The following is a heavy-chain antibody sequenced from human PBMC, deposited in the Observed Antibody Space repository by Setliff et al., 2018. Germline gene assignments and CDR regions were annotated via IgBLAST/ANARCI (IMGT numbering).Heavy chain of an antibody. D-gene: IGHD3-10*01. CDR1: GGSISSSSYY. Sequence: SETLSLTCTVSGGSISSSSYYWGWIRQPPGKGLEWIGSIYYSGSTYYSPSLKSRVTISVDTSKNQFSLKLSSVTAADTAVYYCARAEYYYGSGSFHPYYMDVWGQGTTVTVSS. CDR2: IYYSGST. V-gene: IGHV4-39*07. J-gene: IGHJ6*03. CDR3: ARAEYYYGSGSFHPYYMDV.